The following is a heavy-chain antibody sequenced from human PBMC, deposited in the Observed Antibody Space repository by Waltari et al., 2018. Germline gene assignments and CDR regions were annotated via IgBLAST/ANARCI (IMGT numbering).Heavy chain of an antibody. J-gene: IGHJ4*02. D-gene: IGHD6-13*01. CDR3: AILPGIAAADLDY. Sequence: QVQLVQSGAEVKKPGASVKVSCKASGYPFTGYYMHWVRQAPGQGLEWMGRINPNSGGTNYAQKFQGRVTMTRDTSISTAYMELSRLRSDDTAVYYCAILPGIAAADLDYWGQGTLVTVSS. CDR2: INPNSGGT. CDR1: GYPFTGYY. V-gene: IGHV1-2*06.